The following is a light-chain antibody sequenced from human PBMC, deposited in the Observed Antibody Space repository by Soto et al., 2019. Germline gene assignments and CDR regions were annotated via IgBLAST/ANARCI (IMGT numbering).Light chain of an antibody. Sequence: PGKSANLSCRASQRLSGDYLAWYQQKPGQAPRLLTYGTSSRATGIPDRFSGSGSGTDFTLTISSLESDDFAIYYCLNYDSSSRTFGGGTKVDIK. CDR1: QRLSGDY. CDR2: GTS. J-gene: IGKJ4*01. CDR3: LNYDSSSRT. V-gene: IGKV3-20*01.